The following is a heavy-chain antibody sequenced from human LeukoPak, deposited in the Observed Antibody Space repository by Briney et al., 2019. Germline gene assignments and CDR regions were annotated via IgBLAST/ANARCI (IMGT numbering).Heavy chain of an antibody. Sequence: SVKVSCKASGGTFSSYAISWVRQVPGQGLEWMGGIIPIFGTANYAQKFQGRVTITADESTSTAYMELSSLRSEDTAVYYCARGGDGTTIFGVPNWFDPWGQGTLVTVSS. D-gene: IGHD3-3*01. CDR1: GGTFSSYA. CDR2: IIPIFGTA. CDR3: ARGGDGTTIFGVPNWFDP. V-gene: IGHV1-69*13. J-gene: IGHJ5*02.